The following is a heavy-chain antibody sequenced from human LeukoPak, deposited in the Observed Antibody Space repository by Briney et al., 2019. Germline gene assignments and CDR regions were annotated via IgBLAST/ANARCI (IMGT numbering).Heavy chain of an antibody. J-gene: IGHJ4*02. V-gene: IGHV4-34*01. D-gene: IGHD3-10*01. CDR3: ARGHLLWYGSFFQDY. Sequence: SETLSLTCAVYGGSFSGYYWSWIRQPPGKGLEWIGEINQSGSTNYNPSLKIRVTISVDTSKNQFSLKLSSVTAADTAVYYCARGHLLWYGSFFQDYWGQGTMVTVSS. CDR1: GGSFSGYY. CDR2: INQSGST.